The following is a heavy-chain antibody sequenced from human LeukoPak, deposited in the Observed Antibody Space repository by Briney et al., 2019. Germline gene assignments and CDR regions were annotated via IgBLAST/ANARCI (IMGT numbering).Heavy chain of an antibody. CDR1: GGSICSSNSY. CDR3: ARGYYYYDSSGPYFDY. Sequence: SETLSLTCTVSGGSICSSNSYWGWIRQPPGRGLEWNVKINDSGSTNDNPTRKRRITITVKTAKNQFSLKLSSVTAADTAVYYCARGYYYYDSSGPYFDYWGQGTLVTVSS. J-gene: IGHJ4*02. V-gene: IGHV4-39*07. D-gene: IGHD3-22*01. CDR2: INDSGST.